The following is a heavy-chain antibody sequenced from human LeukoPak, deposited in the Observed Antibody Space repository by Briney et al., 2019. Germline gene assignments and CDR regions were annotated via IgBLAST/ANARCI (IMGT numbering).Heavy chain of an antibody. CDR3: ARNGRVRRVVKDLFEY. CDR2: IYSGGTT. Sequence: GGSLRLSCAVSGFTVSGNYMSWVRQAPGKGLEWVSLIYSGGTTYYADSVKGRFTISRDNSKNTLYLQMNSLRAEDTAMYYCARNGRVRRVVKDLFEYWGQGTLVAVSS. V-gene: IGHV3-53*01. CDR1: GFTVSGNY. D-gene: IGHD3-10*01. J-gene: IGHJ4*02.